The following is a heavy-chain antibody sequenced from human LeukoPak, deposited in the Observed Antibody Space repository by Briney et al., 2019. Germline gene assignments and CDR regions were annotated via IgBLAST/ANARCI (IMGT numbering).Heavy chain of an antibody. CDR2: ISGSGGST. Sequence: PGGSLRLSCAASGFTFSSYSMNWVRQAPGKGLEWVSAISGSGGSTYYADSVKGRFTISRDNSKNTLYLQMNSPRAEDTAVYYCAKDRLYSSGWYGEFDYWGQGTLVTVSS. V-gene: IGHV3-23*01. D-gene: IGHD6-19*01. CDR3: AKDRLYSSGWYGEFDY. J-gene: IGHJ4*02. CDR1: GFTFSSYS.